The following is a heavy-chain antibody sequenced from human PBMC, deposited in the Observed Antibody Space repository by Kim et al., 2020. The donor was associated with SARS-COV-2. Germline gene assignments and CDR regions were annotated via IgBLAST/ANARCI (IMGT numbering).Heavy chain of an antibody. CDR2: IIPIFCTA. D-gene: IGHD6-6*01. J-gene: IGHJ6*02. V-gene: IGHV1-69*13. CDR1: GGTFSSYA. Sequence: SVKVSCKASGGTFSSYAISWVRQAPGQGLEWMGGIIPIFCTANYAQKFQGRVTITADESTSTAYMELSSLRSEDTAVYYCARAYGSSSTMWYYYYYGMDVWGQGTTVTVSS. CDR3: ARAYGSSSTMWYYYYYGMDV.